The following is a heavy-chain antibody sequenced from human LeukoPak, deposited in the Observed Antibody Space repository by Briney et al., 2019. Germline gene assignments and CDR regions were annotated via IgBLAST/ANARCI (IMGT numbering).Heavy chain of an antibody. CDR3: ALLRGGNY. CDR1: GFTFSSYL. CDR2: INQDGSDK. Sequence: QTGGSLRLSCAASGFTFSSYLVTWVRQAPGKGLEWVATINQDGSDKYYVDSVKGRFTISRDNAQNSLHLQMNSLRVEDTAVYYCALLRGGNYWGQGTLVTVSS. J-gene: IGHJ4*02. V-gene: IGHV3-7*02. D-gene: IGHD3-10*01.